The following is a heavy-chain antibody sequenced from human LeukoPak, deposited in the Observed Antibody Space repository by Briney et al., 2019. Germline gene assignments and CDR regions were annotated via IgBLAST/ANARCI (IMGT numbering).Heavy chain of an antibody. CDR3: AKNKCSGGSCYSPVDY. V-gene: IGHV3-21*01. J-gene: IGHJ4*02. CDR1: GFTFSSYS. Sequence: GGSLRLSCAASGFTFSSYSMNWVRQAPGKGLEWVSSISSSSSYIYYADSVKGRFTISRDNAKNSLYLQMNSLRAEDTAVYYCAKNKCSGGSCYSPVDYWGQGTLVTVSS. D-gene: IGHD2-15*01. CDR2: ISSSSSYI.